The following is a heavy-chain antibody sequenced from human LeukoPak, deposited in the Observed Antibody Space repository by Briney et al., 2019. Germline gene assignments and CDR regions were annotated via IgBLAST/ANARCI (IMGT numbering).Heavy chain of an antibody. D-gene: IGHD3-10*01. J-gene: IGHJ4*02. Sequence: GGSLRLSCAASGFTFSSYSMNWVRQAPGKGLEWISFIRHDSSDIYYADSVKGRFTISRDNAKNSLYLQMNSLRAEDTAVYYCAREWFGELIWGQGTLSPSPQ. CDR2: IRHDSSDI. V-gene: IGHV3-48*01. CDR1: GFTFSSYS. CDR3: AREWFGELI.